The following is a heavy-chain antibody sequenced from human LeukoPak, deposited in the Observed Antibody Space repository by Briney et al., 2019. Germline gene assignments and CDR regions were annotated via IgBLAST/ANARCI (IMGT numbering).Heavy chain of an antibody. V-gene: IGHV3-53*01. CDR1: GCTVSSNY. J-gene: IGHJ6*04. CDR3: ARDPSSAYYYYYGMDV. Sequence: HPGGSLRLSCADSGCTVSSNYMSWVRQAPGKGLEWVSVIYSGGSTYYADSVEGRFTISRDNSKNTLYLQMNSLRAEDTAVYYCARDPSSAYYYYYGMDVWGKGTTVTVSS. D-gene: IGHD6-13*01. CDR2: IYSGGST.